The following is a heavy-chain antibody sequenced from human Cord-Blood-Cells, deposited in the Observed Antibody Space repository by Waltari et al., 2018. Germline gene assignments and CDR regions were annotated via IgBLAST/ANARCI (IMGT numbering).Heavy chain of an antibody. CDR1: GGSFSGYY. V-gene: IGHV4-34*01. CDR3: ARHCCRTSCPRYNYYGMDV. CDR2: IDHRRRN. Sequence: QVQLQQWGAGLLTPSETLSLTSAVYGGSFSGYYWSWIRQPPGKGLASIGEIDHRRRNTHHQSLEGRVTVSWNAAKNRFSLKRRSVTAADTAVYYGARHCCRTSCPRYNYYGMDVWGQGTTVTVSS. J-gene: IGHJ6*02. D-gene: IGHD2-2*01.